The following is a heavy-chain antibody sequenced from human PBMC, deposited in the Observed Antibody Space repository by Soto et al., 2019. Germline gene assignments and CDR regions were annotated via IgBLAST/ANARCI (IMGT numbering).Heavy chain of an antibody. V-gene: IGHV3-30*18. Sequence: QVQLVESGGGVVQPGRSLRLSCAASGFTFRSFSMHWVRQAPGKGLEWVASSSYDGVNIYYADSVKGRFTISRDNSKDTLHLQMNSMRAEDTAVYFCTKARLFGSAWYVEYFDSWGLGTLVTVST. D-gene: IGHD6-19*01. CDR2: SSYDGVNI. CDR1: GFTFRSFS. CDR3: TKARLFGSAWYVEYFDS. J-gene: IGHJ4*02.